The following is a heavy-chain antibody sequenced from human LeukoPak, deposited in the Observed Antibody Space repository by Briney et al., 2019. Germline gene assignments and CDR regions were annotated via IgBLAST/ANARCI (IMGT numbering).Heavy chain of an antibody. Sequence: GRSLRLSCPPSAFTFSSYRTNWVRQAPGKGLGWVSYISSSNSSIYYAGSVKGRFTISRDNAKNSLYLQMNSLRAEDTAVYYCARDGGSTYDSSGADYWGQGTLVTVSS. CDR2: ISSSNSSI. D-gene: IGHD3-22*01. CDR1: AFTFSSYR. CDR3: ARDGGSTYDSSGADY. V-gene: IGHV3-48*04. J-gene: IGHJ4*02.